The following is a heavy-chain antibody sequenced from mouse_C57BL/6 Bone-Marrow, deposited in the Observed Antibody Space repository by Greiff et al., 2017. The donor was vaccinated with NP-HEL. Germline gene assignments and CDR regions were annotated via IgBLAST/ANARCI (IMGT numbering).Heavy chain of an antibody. Sequence: VQLQQSGAELVKPGASVKISCKASGYAFSSYWMNWVKQRPGKGLEWIGQIYPGDGDTNYNGKFKGKATLTADKSSSTAYMQLSSLTSEGSAIYFCARQGLYYYGSSPAWFAYWGQGTLVTVSA. D-gene: IGHD1-1*01. CDR2: IYPGDGDT. V-gene: IGHV1-80*01. CDR3: ARQGLYYYGSSPAWFAY. CDR1: GYAFSSYW. J-gene: IGHJ3*01.